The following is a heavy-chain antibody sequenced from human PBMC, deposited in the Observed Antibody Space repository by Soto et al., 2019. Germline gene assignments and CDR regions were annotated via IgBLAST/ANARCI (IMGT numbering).Heavy chain of an antibody. D-gene: IGHD1-26*01. J-gene: IGHJ5*02. V-gene: IGHV3-30-3*01. CDR3: ASIVGATAP. CDR2: ISYYGSNK. Sequence: QVQLVESGGGVVQPGRSLRLSCAASGFTFSSYAMHWVRQAPGKGLEWVAVISYYGSNKYYADSVKGRFTISRDNSKNTLYLQMNSLRAEDTAVYYCASIVGATAPWGQGTLVTVSS. CDR1: GFTFSSYA.